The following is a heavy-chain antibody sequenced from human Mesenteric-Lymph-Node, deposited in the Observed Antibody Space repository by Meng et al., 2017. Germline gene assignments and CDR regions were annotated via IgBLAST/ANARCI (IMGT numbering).Heavy chain of an antibody. V-gene: IGHV1-2*06. Sequence: QVQLVQSGAEVKKPGASVKVSCKASGYTFTAYYIHWVRQAPGQGLEWMGRINPNNGGTNYAQKFQGRVTMTRDTSITTGYMELNRLTSDDTAIYYCAREDSDWFMNHWGQGTLVTVSS. D-gene: IGHD3-9*01. CDR3: AREDSDWFMNH. J-gene: IGHJ5*02. CDR2: INPNNGGT. CDR1: GYTFTAYY.